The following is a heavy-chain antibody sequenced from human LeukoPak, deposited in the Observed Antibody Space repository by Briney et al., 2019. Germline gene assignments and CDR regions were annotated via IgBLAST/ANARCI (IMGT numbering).Heavy chain of an antibody. D-gene: IGHD3-10*01. V-gene: IGHV1-69*05. CDR2: IIPIFGTA. CDR3: AREMVRGVGYYYYYMDV. CDR1: GGTFSSYA. Sequence: ASVKVSCKASGGTFSSYAISWVRQAPGQGLEWMGGIIPIFGTANYAQKFQGRVTITTDESTSTAYMELSSLRSEDTAVYYCAREMVRGVGYYYYYMDVWGKGATVTVSS. J-gene: IGHJ6*03.